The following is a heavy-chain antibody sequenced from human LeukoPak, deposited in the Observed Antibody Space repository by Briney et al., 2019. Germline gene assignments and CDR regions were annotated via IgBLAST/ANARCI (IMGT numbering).Heavy chain of an antibody. CDR2: SRDKANSYTT. CDR1: GFTFSDHY. V-gene: IGHV3-72*01. CDR3: AREGGYSYGYANDY. J-gene: IGHJ4*02. D-gene: IGHD5-18*01. Sequence: GGSLRLFCIVSGFTFSDHYMEWVRQAPGKGLEWVGRSRDKANSYTTEYAASVKGRFTISRDGSKNSLYLQMNSLKTEDTAVYYCAREGGYSYGYANDYWGQGTLVTVSS.